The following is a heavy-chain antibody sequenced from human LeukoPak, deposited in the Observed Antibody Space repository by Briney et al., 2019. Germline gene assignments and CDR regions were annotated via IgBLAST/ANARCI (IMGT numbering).Heavy chain of an antibody. J-gene: IGHJ4*01. D-gene: IGHD3-22*01. CDR1: GFTFSSYS. V-gene: IGHV3-21*01. Sequence: GGSLRLSCAASGFTFSSYSTNWVRQAPGKGLEWVSSISSSSSYIYYADSVKGRFTISRDNAKNSLYLQMNSLRAEDTAVYYCARDCPIYNYDSNDYYPFGYWGQGTLVTVSS. CDR3: ARDCPIYNYDSNDYYPFGY. CDR2: ISSSSSYI.